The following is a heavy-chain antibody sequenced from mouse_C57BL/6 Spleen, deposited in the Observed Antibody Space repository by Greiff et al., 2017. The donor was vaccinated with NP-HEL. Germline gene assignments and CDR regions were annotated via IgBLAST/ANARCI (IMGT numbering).Heavy chain of an antibody. Sequence: EVQLQQSGPELVKPGASVKISCKASGYSFTGYYMNWVKQSPEKSLEWIGEINPSTGGTTYNQKFKAKAKLTVDKSSSTAYMQLKSLTSEDSAVYYCARGEAYYSNDYAMDYWGQGTSVTVSS. V-gene: IGHV1-42*01. CDR1: GYSFTGYY. D-gene: IGHD2-5*01. CDR3: ARGEAYYSNDYAMDY. CDR2: INPSTGGT. J-gene: IGHJ4*01.